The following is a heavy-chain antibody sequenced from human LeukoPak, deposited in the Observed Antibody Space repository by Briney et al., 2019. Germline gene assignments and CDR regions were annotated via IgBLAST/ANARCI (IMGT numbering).Heavy chain of an antibody. CDR1: GGSISGYF. CDR2: IYSSGSN. CDR3: AREPTSGREPTSGRPLDY. D-gene: IGHD5-12*01. V-gene: IGHV4-4*07. J-gene: IGHJ4*02. Sequence: PSETLSLTWTVSGGSISGYFWSWIRQPAGKGLEWIGRIYSSGSNNYNPSLKSRVTMSLDTSKNHLSLNLSSVTATDKAVYYCAREPTSGREPTSGRPLDYWGQGTLVTVSS.